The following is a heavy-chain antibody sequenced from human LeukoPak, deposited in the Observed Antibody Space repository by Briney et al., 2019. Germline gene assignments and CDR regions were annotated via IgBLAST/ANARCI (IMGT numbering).Heavy chain of an antibody. CDR1: GYTFTSYD. CDR2: ISAYNGNT. D-gene: IGHD2-2*01. J-gene: IGHJ3*02. CDR3: ARLLGTAANDAFDI. Sequence: GASVKVSCKASGYTFTSYDINWVRQAPGQGLEWMGWISAYNGNTNYAQKLQGRVTMTTDTSTSTAYMELRSLRSDDTAVYYCARLLGTAANDAFDIWGQGTMVTVSS. V-gene: IGHV1-18*01.